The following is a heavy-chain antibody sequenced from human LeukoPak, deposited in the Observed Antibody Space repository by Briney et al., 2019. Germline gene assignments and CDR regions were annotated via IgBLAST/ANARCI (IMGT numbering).Heavy chain of an antibody. V-gene: IGHV3-69-1*01. Sequence: GGSLRLSCVASGFTFTDHPMNWVRQAPAKGLEWIAYIGGDGIAFYADSVKGRFTASKDDARKSMYLQMNSLRVEDTAVYYCAKDRANWAIDDWGQGTQVTVSS. J-gene: IGHJ4*02. D-gene: IGHD3-16*01. CDR2: IGGDGIA. CDR3: AKDRANWAIDD. CDR1: GFTFTDHP.